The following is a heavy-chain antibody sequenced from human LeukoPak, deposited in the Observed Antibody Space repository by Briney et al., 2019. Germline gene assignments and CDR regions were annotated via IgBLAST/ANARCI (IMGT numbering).Heavy chain of an antibody. CDR2: ISSGGNT. CDR3: TRILTGHYNFDY. V-gene: IGHV3-23*01. D-gene: IGHD3-9*01. CDR1: GFTFNNYA. J-gene: IGHJ4*02. Sequence: GGSLRLSCAASGFTFNNYAMTWVRQAPGKGLEWVSAISSGGNTYYTDSVKGRFTISRDYSKTTLYLQVNSLGAEDTAVCYCTRILTGHYNFDYWGQGTLVTVSS.